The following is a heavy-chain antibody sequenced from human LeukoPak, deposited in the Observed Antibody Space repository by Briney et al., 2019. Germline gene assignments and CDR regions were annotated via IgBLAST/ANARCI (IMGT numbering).Heavy chain of an antibody. CDR1: GYDFTSVG. J-gene: IGHJ4*02. CDR2: ISPYNGNT. CDR3: ARAGSGSGWYFDY. V-gene: IGHV1-18*01. D-gene: IGHD6-19*01. Sequence: GASVKVSCKASGYDFTSVGITWVRQAPGQGLEWMGWISPYNGNTRYVQKLQGRVTMTTDTSTSTAYMELRSLRFGDTAVYYCARAGSGSGWYFDYWGQGTRVTVSS.